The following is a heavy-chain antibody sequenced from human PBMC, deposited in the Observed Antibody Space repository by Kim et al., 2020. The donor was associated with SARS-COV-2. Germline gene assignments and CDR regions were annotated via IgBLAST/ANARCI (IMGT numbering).Heavy chain of an antibody. J-gene: IGHJ4*02. Sequence: GSARRYAESVNGRFSISRANAKTSLSLQMNSLTPEDTAVYYCVREPANWGQGTLVTVSS. CDR2: GSAR. CDR3: VREPAN. V-gene: IGHV3-11*01.